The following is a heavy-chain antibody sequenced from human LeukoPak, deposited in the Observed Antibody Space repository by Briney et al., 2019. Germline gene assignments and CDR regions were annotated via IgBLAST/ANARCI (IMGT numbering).Heavy chain of an antibody. Sequence: SETLSLTCAVYGGSFSGYYWSWIRQPPGKGLEWIGEINHSGSTNYNPSLKSRVTISVDRSKNQFSLKLSSVTAADTAVYYCARNGWDWYFDLWGRGTLVTVSS. CDR3: ARNGWDWYFDL. CDR2: INHSGST. CDR1: GGSFSGYY. V-gene: IGHV4-34*01. J-gene: IGHJ2*01. D-gene: IGHD1-26*01.